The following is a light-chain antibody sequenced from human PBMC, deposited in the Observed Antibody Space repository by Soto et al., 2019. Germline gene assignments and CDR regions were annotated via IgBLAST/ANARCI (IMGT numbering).Light chain of an antibody. V-gene: IGLV2-14*01. CDR3: GSYSSTDTPFV. J-gene: IGLJ1*01. CDR1: STDVGGYNY. Sequence: QSALAQPSSVSGSPGQSITISCTGTSTDVGGYNYVSWYQHHSGKAPKLLIYEVTNRPSGISDRFSGSKSVNTASLTISGLQAEDESDYYCGSYSSTDTPFVFGTGTKVTGL. CDR2: EVT.